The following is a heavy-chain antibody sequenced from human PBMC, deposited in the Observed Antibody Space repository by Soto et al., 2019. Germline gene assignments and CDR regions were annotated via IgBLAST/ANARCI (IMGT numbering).Heavy chain of an antibody. J-gene: IGHJ4*02. D-gene: IGHD2-15*01. CDR3: ARDGWNCSGGSCYSGYFDY. CDR2: IYYSGST. V-gene: IGHV4-31*03. Sequence: PSETLSLTCTVSGGSISSGGYYWSWIRQHPGKGLEWIGYIYYSGSTYYNPYLKSRVTISVDTSKNQFSLKLSSLTAADTAVYYCARDGWNCSGGSCYSGYFDYWGQGTLVTVSS. CDR1: GGSISSGGYY.